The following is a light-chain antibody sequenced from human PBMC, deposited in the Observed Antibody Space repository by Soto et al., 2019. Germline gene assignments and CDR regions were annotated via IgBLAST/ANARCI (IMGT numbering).Light chain of an antibody. CDR1: QSISSY. V-gene: IGKV1-39*01. CDR2: AAS. J-gene: IGKJ1*01. CDR3: QPGYSTPQT. Sequence: DIQMIQAPSSLSASVGDRVTITCRASQSISSYLNWYQQKPGKAPKLLIYAASSLQSGVPSRFSGSGSGTDFTLTISSLQPEDFATYYCQPGYSTPQTFGQGTKMDIK.